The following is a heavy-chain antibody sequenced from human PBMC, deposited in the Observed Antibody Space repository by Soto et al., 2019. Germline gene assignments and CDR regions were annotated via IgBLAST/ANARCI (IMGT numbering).Heavy chain of an antibody. Sequence: GGSLRLSCAASGFNFSSYAMSWVRQAPGKGLEWVSAISGSGGSTYYADSVKGRFTITRDNSKNTLYLQMNSLRAEDTAVYYCAKGSSSGYYYYGMDVWGQGTTVTVSS. CDR3: AKGSSSGYYYYGMDV. D-gene: IGHD3-22*01. CDR1: GFNFSSYA. J-gene: IGHJ6*02. CDR2: ISGSGGST. V-gene: IGHV3-23*01.